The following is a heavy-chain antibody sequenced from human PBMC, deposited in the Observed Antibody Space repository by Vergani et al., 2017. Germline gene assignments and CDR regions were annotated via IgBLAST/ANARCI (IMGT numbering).Heavy chain of an antibody. Sequence: QVQLVESEGGVVQPGRSLTLSCVASGFTFSSHGMHWVRQAPGKGLEWVAVIWYDGSNKYYGDSVKGRFTISRDNSKNTLYLQMNSLRVEDTDVYYCARWGNEKRLDSWGQGTLVTVSS. V-gene: IGHV3-33*01. J-gene: IGHJ5*01. CDR2: IWYDGSNK. CDR3: ARWGNEKRLDS. D-gene: IGHD1-1*01. CDR1: GFTFSSHG.